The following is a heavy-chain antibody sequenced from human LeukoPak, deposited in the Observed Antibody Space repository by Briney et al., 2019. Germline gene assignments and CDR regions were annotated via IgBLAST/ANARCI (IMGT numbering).Heavy chain of an antibody. D-gene: IGHD3-3*01. CDR1: GYTFTSYD. CDR2: MNPNSGNT. V-gene: IGHV1-8*01. J-gene: IGHJ6*02. Sequence: ASVKVSCKTSGYTFTSYDINWVRQATGQGLEWMGWMNPNSGNTGYAQKFQGRVTMTRNTSISTAYMELSSLRSEDTAVYYCARMPDFWSGYSNYGMDVWGQGPTVTVSS. CDR3: ARMPDFWSGYSNYGMDV.